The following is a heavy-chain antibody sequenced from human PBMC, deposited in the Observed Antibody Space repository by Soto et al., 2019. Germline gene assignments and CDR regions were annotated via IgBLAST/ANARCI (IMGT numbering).Heavy chain of an antibody. CDR3: ARDTYYYDSSGYYYYYYGMDV. V-gene: IGHV3-21*01. D-gene: IGHD3-22*01. Sequence: GGSLRLSCAASGFTSSSYSMNWVRQAPGKGLEWVSSISSSSSYIYYADSVKGRFTISRDNAKNSLYLQMNSLRAEDTAVYYCARDTYYYDSSGYYYYYYGMDVWGQGTTVTVSS. CDR1: GFTSSSYS. J-gene: IGHJ6*02. CDR2: ISSSSSYI.